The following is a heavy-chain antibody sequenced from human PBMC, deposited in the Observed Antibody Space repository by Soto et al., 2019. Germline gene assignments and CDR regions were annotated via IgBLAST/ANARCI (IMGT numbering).Heavy chain of an antibody. CDR2: INPSGDST. D-gene: IGHD3-3*01. CDR1: GNTLTNYY. J-gene: IGHJ6*02. CDR3: ASRDLSYSDFWSGYSLDYGMDV. V-gene: IGHV1-46*01. Sequence: ASVKVSCKASGNTLTNYYMQWVRQAPGQGLEWMGIINPSGDSTGYAQKFQGRVKITRDTSTSTVYMELSSLRSDDSAVYFCASRDLSYSDFWSGYSLDYGMDVWGQGTTVTVS.